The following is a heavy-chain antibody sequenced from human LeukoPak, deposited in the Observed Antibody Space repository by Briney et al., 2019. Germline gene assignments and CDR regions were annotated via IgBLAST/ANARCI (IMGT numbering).Heavy chain of an antibody. CDR1: GFTFSNYA. CDR2: ISASDGTT. Sequence: GGSLRLSCAASGFTFSNYAMSWVRQAPGKGLEWVSGISASDGTTYYGDPVKGRFSISSDSSKNTLYLQMNSLRAEDTAVYYCAKLAYGDYGSPNWFDPWGQGTLVTVSS. J-gene: IGHJ5*02. V-gene: IGHV3-23*01. CDR3: AKLAYGDYGSPNWFDP. D-gene: IGHD4-17*01.